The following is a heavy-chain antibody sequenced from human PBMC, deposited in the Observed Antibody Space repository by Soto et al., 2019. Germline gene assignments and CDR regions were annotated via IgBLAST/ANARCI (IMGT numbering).Heavy chain of an antibody. CDR1: GGSISSSSYY. CDR3: ARTYSLIGAAGAFDI. Sequence: QLQLQESGPGLVKPSETLSLTCTVSGGSISSSSYYWGWIRQPPGKGLEWIGSIYYSGSTYYNPSPKSRATISEATSKNQFSLKLSSVTAADTAVYYCARTYSLIGAAGAFDIWGQGTMVTVSS. CDR2: IYYSGST. D-gene: IGHD6-13*01. V-gene: IGHV4-39*01. J-gene: IGHJ3*02.